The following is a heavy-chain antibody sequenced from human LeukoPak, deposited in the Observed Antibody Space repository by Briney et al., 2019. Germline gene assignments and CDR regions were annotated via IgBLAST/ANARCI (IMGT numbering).Heavy chain of an antibody. Sequence: TGGSLRLSCAASGFTFSSYWMSWVRQAPGEGLEWVANIKQDGSEKYYVDSVKGRFTISRDNAKNLLNLQMNSLRAEDTAVYYCARYGSGSYWYYYGMDVWGQGTTVTVSS. CDR1: GFTFSSYW. V-gene: IGHV3-7*01. D-gene: IGHD3-10*01. CDR2: IKQDGSEK. CDR3: ARYGSGSYWYYYGMDV. J-gene: IGHJ6*02.